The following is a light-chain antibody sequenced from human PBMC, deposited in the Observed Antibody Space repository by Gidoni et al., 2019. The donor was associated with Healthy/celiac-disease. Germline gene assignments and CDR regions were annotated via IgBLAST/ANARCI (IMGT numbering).Light chain of an antibody. J-gene: IGKJ1*01. V-gene: IGKV3-20*01. CDR2: GAS. Sequence: IVLTPSPGTLSLSPGERATLSCRASQSVSSSYLAWYQQKPGQAPRLLIYGASSRATGIPDRVSGSGYGTDFTLTISRLEPEDFAVYYCQQYGSSPQTFGQGTKVEIK. CDR3: QQYGSSPQT. CDR1: QSVSSSY.